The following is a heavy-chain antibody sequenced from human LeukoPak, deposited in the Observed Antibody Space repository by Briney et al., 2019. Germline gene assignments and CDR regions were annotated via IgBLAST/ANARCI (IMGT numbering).Heavy chain of an antibody. Sequence: GGSLRLSCAASGITFDDYAMHWVRQAPGKGLEWVSGISWNSGSIGYADSVKGRFTISRDNAKNSLYLQMNSLRAEDTALYYCAKDMGAAAGTIYYYYGMGVWGQGTTVTVSS. V-gene: IGHV3-9*01. CDR1: GITFDDYA. J-gene: IGHJ6*02. D-gene: IGHD6-13*01. CDR3: AKDMGAAAGTIYYYYGMGV. CDR2: ISWNSGSI.